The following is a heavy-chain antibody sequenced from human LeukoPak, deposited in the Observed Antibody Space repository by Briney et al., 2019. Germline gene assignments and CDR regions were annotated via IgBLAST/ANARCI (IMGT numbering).Heavy chain of an antibody. Sequence: ASVKVSCKASGYTFTGYYMHWVRQAPGQGLEWMGWINPNSGGTNYAKKFQGRVTMTRDTSISTAYMELSRLRSEDTAVYYCARDPHYYDSSGYVVRAGRGGPYWGQGTLVTVSS. CDR2: INPNSGGT. J-gene: IGHJ4*02. CDR3: ARDPHYYDSSGYVVRAGRGGPY. V-gene: IGHV1-2*02. D-gene: IGHD3-22*01. CDR1: GYTFTGYY.